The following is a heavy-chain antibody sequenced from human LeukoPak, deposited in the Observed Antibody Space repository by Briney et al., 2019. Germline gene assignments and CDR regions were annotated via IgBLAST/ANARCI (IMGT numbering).Heavy chain of an antibody. J-gene: IGHJ5*02. CDR2: INAGNGNT. D-gene: IGHD3-9*01. V-gene: IGHV1-3*01. Sequence: GASVKVSCKASGYTFTSYAMHWVRQAPGQRLEWMGWINAGNGNTKYSQKFQGRVTITRDTSASTAYMELSSLRSEDTAVYYCARVRGYYDILTGAWTGGGWFDPWGQGTLVTVSS. CDR3: ARVRGYYDILTGAWTGGGWFDP. CDR1: GYTFTSYA.